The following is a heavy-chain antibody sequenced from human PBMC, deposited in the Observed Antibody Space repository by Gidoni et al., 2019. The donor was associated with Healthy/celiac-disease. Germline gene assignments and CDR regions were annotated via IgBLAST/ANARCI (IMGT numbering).Heavy chain of an antibody. V-gene: IGHV3-21*01. CDR1: GFTFSSYS. Sequence: EVQLVESGGGLVKPGGSLRLSCAASGFTFSSYSMNWVRQAPGKGLEWVSSISSSSSYIYYADSVKGRFTISRDNAKNSLYLQMNSLRAEDTAVYYCARDQGSSWYPAIDYWGQGTLVTVSS. CDR2: ISSSSSYI. J-gene: IGHJ4*02. D-gene: IGHD6-13*01. CDR3: ARDQGSSWYPAIDY.